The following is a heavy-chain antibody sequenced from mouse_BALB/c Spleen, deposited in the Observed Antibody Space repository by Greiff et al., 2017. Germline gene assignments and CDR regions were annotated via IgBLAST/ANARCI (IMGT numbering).Heavy chain of an antibody. Sequence: QVQLKESGPGLVAPSQSLSITCTVSGFSLTGYGANWVRQPPGKGLEWLGMIWGDGSTDYNSALKSRLSISKDNSKSQVFLKMNSLQTDDTARYYCARITTVVAFDYWGQGTTLTVSS. V-gene: IGHV2-6-7*01. CDR1: GFSLTGYG. CDR2: IWGDGST. D-gene: IGHD1-1*01. CDR3: ARITTVVAFDY. J-gene: IGHJ2*01.